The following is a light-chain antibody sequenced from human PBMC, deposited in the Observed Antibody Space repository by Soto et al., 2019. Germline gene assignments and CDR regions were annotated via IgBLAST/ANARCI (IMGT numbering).Light chain of an antibody. CDR1: QSISTN. Sequence: EIVMTQSPATLSMSPGRRATLSCRASQSISTNLAWYQQKPGQAPRLLIYGASTRATGIPARFSGSGSGTEFTLTISSLQSEDFAIYYCQQYNIWTWTFGQGTKVEI. V-gene: IGKV3-15*01. J-gene: IGKJ1*01. CDR2: GAS. CDR3: QQYNIWTWT.